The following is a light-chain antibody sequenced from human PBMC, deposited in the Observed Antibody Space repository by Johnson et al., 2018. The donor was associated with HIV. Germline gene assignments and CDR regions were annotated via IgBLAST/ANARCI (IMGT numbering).Light chain of an antibody. CDR2: DNY. Sequence: QPVLTQPPSVSAAPGQKVTISCSGSSSNIGNNYVSWYQQLPGTAPKLLIYDNYKRPSGIPDRFSGSKSGTSATLDITGLQTGDEADYYCGTWDSSLSVYVFATGPKVTVL. CDR1: SSNIGNNY. J-gene: IGLJ1*01. V-gene: IGLV1-51*01. CDR3: GTWDSSLSVYV.